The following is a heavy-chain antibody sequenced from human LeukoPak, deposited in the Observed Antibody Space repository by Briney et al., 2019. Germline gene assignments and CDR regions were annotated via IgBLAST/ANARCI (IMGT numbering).Heavy chain of an antibody. J-gene: IGHJ4*02. CDR2: IYYSGST. D-gene: IGHD3-22*01. Sequence: PSETLSLTCTVSGGSISSYYWSWIRQPPGKGLGWIGYIYYSGSTNYNPSLKSRVTISVDTSKDQFSLKLSSVTAADTAVYYCARIETVRDKKKVIRYYFDYWGQGTLVTVSS. CDR1: GGSISSYY. V-gene: IGHV4-59*08. CDR3: ARIETVRDKKKVIRYYFDY.